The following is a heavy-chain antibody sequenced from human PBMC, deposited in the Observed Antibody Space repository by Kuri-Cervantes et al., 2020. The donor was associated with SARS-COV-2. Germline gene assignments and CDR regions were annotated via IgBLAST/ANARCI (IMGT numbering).Heavy chain of an antibody. CDR3: ARAIAAAAPFDY. J-gene: IGHJ4*02. CDR2: IYYSGST. CDR1: GGSISSYY. V-gene: IGHV4-59*01. Sequence: SETLSLTCTVSGGSISSYYWSWIRQPPGKGLEWIGYIYYSGSTNYNPSLKSRVTISVDTSKNQFSLKLSSVTAADTAVHYCARAIAAAAPFDYWGQGTLVTVSS. D-gene: IGHD6-13*01.